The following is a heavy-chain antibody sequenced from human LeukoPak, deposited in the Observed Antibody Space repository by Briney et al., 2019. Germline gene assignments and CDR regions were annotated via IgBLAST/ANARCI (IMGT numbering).Heavy chain of an antibody. D-gene: IGHD2-2*01. J-gene: IGHJ5*02. V-gene: IGHV4-30-2*01. Sequence: PSQTLSLTCAVSGGSICSGGYSWSWIRQPPGKGLEWIGYIYHSGSTYYNPSLKSRVTISVDRSKNQFSLKLSSVTAADTAVYYCARLVVSAAMRGLGWFDPWGQGTLVTVSS. CDR3: ARLVVSAAMRGLGWFDP. CDR2: IYHSGST. CDR1: GGSICSGGYS.